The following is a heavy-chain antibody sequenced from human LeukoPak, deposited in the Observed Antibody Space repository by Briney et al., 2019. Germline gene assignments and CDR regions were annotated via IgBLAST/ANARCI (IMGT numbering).Heavy chain of an antibody. CDR1: GFTFDDYA. J-gene: IGHJ4*02. Sequence: GGSLRLSCAASGFTFDDYAMHWVRQAPGKGLEWVSGISWNSGSIGYADSVKGRFTISRDNAKNSLYLQMNSLRAEDTALYYCAKSAGYYDSSGSPDYWGQGTLVTVSS. D-gene: IGHD3-22*01. CDR2: ISWNSGSI. V-gene: IGHV3-9*01. CDR3: AKSAGYYDSSGSPDY.